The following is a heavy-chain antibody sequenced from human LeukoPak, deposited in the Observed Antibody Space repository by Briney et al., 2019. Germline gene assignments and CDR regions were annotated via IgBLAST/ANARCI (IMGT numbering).Heavy chain of an antibody. D-gene: IGHD2-15*01. J-gene: IGHJ5*02. CDR3: ARMGLPGFRGWFDP. V-gene: IGHV3-23*01. CDR2: ISGSGGST. CDR1: GFTFSSYA. Sequence: GGSLRLSCAASGFTFSSYAMSWVCQAPGKGLEWVPAISGSGGSTYYADSVKGRFTISRDNSKNTLYLQMNSLRAEDTAVYYCARMGLPGFRGWFDPWGQGTLVTVSS.